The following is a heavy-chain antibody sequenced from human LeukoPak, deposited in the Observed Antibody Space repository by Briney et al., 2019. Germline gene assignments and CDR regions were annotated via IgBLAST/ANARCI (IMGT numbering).Heavy chain of an antibody. CDR1: GFTFSSYS. CDR2: ISSSSSYI. J-gene: IGHJ3*02. D-gene: IGHD6-19*01. CDR3: ARGIAVAGTRDAFDI. V-gene: IGHV3-21*01. Sequence: GGSLRLSCAASGFTFSSYSMNWVRQAPGKGLEWVSFISSSSSYIYYADSVKGRFTISRDNAKNSLYLQMNSLRAKDTAVYYCARGIAVAGTRDAFDIWGQGTMVTVSS.